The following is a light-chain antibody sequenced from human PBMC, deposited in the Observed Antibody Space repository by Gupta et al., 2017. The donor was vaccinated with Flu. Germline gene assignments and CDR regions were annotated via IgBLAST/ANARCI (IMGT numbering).Light chain of an antibody. CDR3: RQHDASWT. CDR2: GAS. J-gene: IGKJ1*01. Sequence: EIVLTQSPGTLSLSPGERATLSCRASQTISSNYLAWYQQKPGQAPRLFIYGASSRATGIPDRFSGSGYGKDFTLTSSRLENEDFAVYYGRQHDASWTFGQGTKVEIK. V-gene: IGKV3-20*01. CDR1: QTISSNY.